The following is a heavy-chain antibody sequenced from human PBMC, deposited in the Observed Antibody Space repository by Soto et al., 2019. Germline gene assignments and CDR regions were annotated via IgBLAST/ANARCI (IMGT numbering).Heavy chain of an antibody. J-gene: IGHJ4*02. V-gene: IGHV3-23*01. CDR1: GFTFSSYA. CDR3: ARRSSSWYFDY. CDR2: ISGSDGST. Sequence: QPGGSLRLSCAASGFTFSSYAMNWVRQAPGKGLEWVSVISGSDGSTYYADSVKGRFTISRGNSKNTLNLQMNSLRAEDTAVYYCARRSSSWYFDYWGQGTLVTVSS. D-gene: IGHD6-13*01.